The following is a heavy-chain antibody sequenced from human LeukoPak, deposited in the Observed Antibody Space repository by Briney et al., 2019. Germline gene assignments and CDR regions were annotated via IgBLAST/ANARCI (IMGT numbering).Heavy chain of an antibody. CDR1: GGSISSSSYY. V-gene: IGHV4-39*01. D-gene: IGHD4-17*01. J-gene: IGHJ5*02. CDR3: ARNATVTTLKRAYNWFDP. CDR2: IYYSGST. Sequence: PSETLSLTCTVSGGSISSSSYYWGWLRQPPGEGLEWIGSIYYSGSTHYNPSLKSRVSISVNTSKNQFSLKLSSVPAADTAVYYCARNATVTTLKRAYNWFDPWGQGTLVTVSS.